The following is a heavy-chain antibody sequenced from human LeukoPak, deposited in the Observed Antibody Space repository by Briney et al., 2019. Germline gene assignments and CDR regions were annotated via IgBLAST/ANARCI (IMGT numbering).Heavy chain of an antibody. J-gene: IGHJ5*02. CDR1: GGSFSGYY. Sequence: SETLSLTCAVYGGSFSGYYWSWIRQPPGKGLEWIGEINHSGSTNYNPSLKSRVTISVDTSKNQFSLKLSSVTAADTAVYYCARGWIHYYGSGSYYNAWGQGTLVTVSS. CDR2: INHSGST. V-gene: IGHV4-34*01. CDR3: ARGWIHYYGSGSYYNA. D-gene: IGHD3-10*01.